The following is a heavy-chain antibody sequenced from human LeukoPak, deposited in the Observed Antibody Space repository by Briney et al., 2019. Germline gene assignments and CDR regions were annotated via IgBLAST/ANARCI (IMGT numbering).Heavy chain of an antibody. V-gene: IGHV4-4*02. CDR3: AGLVGRYSSGLYYYYFDY. CDR2: MYLSGTT. CDR1: GDSINSLDL. D-gene: IGHD3-22*01. J-gene: IGHJ4*02. Sequence: SGTLSLTCTVSGDSINSLDLWGWVRQPPGKGLEWIGEMYLSGTTHSNPSVKSRVTISIDKSKNQFFLNLSSVTAADTAVYYCAGLVGRYSSGLYYYYFDYWGQGTLVTVSS.